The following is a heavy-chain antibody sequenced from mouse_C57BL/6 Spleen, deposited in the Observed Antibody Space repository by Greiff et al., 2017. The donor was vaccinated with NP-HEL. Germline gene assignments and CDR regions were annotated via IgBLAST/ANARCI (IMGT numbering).Heavy chain of an antibody. V-gene: IGHV1-22*01. CDR3: AREDWEGAWFAY. D-gene: IGHD4-1*01. CDR2: INPNNGGT. CDR1: GYTFTDYN. Sequence: VQLKQSGPELVKPGASVKMSCKASGYTFTDYNMHWVKQSHGKSLEWIGYINPNNGGTSYNQKFKGKATLTVNKSSSTAYMELRSLTSEDSAVYYCAREDWEGAWFAYWGQGTLVTVSA. J-gene: IGHJ3*01.